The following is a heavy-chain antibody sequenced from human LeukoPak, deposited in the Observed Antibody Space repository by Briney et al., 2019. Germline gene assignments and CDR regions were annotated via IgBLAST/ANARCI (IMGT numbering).Heavy chain of an antibody. V-gene: IGHV3-48*01. CDR3: ARGSKYPWFDP. CDR1: GFTFSSYS. J-gene: IGHJ5*02. D-gene: IGHD2-2*01. Sequence: GGSLRLSCAASGFTFSSYSMNWVRQAPGKGLEWVSCISSSGSTIYYADSVKGRFTISRDNAKNSLYLQMNSLRAEDTAVYYCARGSKYPWFDPWGQGTLVTVSS. CDR2: ISSSGSTI.